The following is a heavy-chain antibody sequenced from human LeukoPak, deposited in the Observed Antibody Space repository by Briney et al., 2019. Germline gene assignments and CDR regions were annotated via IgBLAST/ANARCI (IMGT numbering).Heavy chain of an antibody. CDR2: FDLKDGDT. J-gene: IGHJ4*02. CDR3: ATDQAY. V-gene: IGHV1-24*01. CDR1: GYTLTELS. Sequence: ASVNVSCKVSGYTLTELSMHWVRQAPGKGLEWMGGFDLKDGDTVYAQKFQGRVTMTEDTSTDTAYMELSSLRSEDTAVYYCATDQAYWGQGTLVTVSS.